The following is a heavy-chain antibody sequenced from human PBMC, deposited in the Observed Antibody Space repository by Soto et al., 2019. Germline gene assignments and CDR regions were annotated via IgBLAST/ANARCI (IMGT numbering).Heavy chain of an antibody. V-gene: IGHV3-23*01. CDR1: GFIFSSYA. CDR3: AKWHTYNYDSLAFSGFDC. J-gene: IGHJ4*02. D-gene: IGHD3-16*01. CDR2: ISGGDGSP. Sequence: GSVRLSCVDSGFIFSSYAITWVRRAPGKGLEWVSAISGGDGSPSYADSVKGRFTISRDNSKNTLYLHMNSLRADDTAAYYCAKWHTYNYDSLAFSGFDCWGQGTQVTVSS.